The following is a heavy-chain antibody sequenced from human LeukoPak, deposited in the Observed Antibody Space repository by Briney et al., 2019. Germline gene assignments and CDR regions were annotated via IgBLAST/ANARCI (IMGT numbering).Heavy chain of an antibody. D-gene: IGHD3-9*01. V-gene: IGHV3-23*01. CDR2: LSASGGYT. CDR3: AKGVDILDF. J-gene: IGHJ4*02. Sequence: GGSLRLSCAVSGFTLRNYAMSWLRQAPGKGLEGVSSLSASGGYTYSVDSVKGRFTISSDNSKNTLYLQMNSLRAEDTAVYYCAKGVDILDFWGQGALVTVSS. CDR1: GFTLRNYA.